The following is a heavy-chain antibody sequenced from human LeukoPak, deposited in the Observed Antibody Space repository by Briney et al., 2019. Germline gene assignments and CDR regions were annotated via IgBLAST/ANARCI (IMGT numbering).Heavy chain of an antibody. J-gene: IGHJ4*02. CDR3: ATDLTYESSGSVIDN. Sequence: PGGSLRLSCAASGFTFEDFTMHWVRQVPGKTLEWVSLVSWDGTAYYSDSVKGQFTISRDKGESSLYLQMDTLRTEDPAFCYCATDLTYESSGSVIDNWGLGTLVTVSS. CDR1: GFTFEDFT. V-gene: IGHV3-43*01. CDR2: VSWDGTA. D-gene: IGHD3-22*01.